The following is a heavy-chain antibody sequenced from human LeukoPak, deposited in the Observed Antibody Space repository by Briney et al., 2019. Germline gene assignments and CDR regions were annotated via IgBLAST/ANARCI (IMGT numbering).Heavy chain of an antibody. J-gene: IGHJ4*02. Sequence: PSETLSLTCTVSGGSNSSSSYYWGWIRQPPGKGLEWIGSIYYSGSTYYNPSLKSRVTISVDTSKNQFSLKLSSVTAADTAVYYCAGRDILTGYYTNDYWGQGTLVTVSS. CDR3: AGRDILTGYYTNDY. CDR2: IYYSGST. CDR1: GGSNSSSSYY. V-gene: IGHV4-39*07. D-gene: IGHD3-9*01.